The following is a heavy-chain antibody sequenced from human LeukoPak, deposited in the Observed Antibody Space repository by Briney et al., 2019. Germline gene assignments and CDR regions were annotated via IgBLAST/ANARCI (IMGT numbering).Heavy chain of an antibody. CDR1: GYSISSGYY. CDR3: ARDRWLQVDY. CDR2: IYHSGST. D-gene: IGHD5-24*01. Sequence: SETLSLTCAVSGYSISSGYYWGWIRQPPGKGLGWIGSIYHSGSTYYNPSLKSRVTISVDTSKNQFSLKLSSVTAADTAVYYCARDRWLQVDYWGQGTLVTVSS. V-gene: IGHV4-38-2*02. J-gene: IGHJ4*02.